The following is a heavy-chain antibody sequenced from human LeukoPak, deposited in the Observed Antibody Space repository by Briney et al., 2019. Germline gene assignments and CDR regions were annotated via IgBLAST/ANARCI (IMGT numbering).Heavy chain of an antibody. D-gene: IGHD4-17*01. J-gene: IGHJ5*02. V-gene: IGHV3-23*01. CDR2: ISGSGGST. CDR3: ARARGLDYGDYVRWFDP. CDR1: GFTFSSYA. Sequence: PGGSLRLSCAASGFTFSSYAMSWVRQAPGKGLEWVSAISGSGGSTYYADSVKGRFTISRDNSKNTLYLQMNSLRAEDTAVYYCARARGLDYGDYVRWFDPWGQGTLVIVSS.